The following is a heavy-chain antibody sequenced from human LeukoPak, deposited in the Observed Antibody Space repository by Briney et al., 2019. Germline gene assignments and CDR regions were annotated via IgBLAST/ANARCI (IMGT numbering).Heavy chain of an antibody. CDR3: ATYTVITPRLDAFHI. CDR1: GGSINSGDYY. V-gene: IGHV4-30-4*01. CDR2: IYYSGST. Sequence: SETLSLTCTVSGGSINSGDYYWSWIRQPPGTGLEWIGYIYYSGSTYYSPSLNSRVTISVDTSKNQFSLKLSSVTAADTAVYYCATYTVITPRLDAFHIWGQGTMVTVSS. J-gene: IGHJ3*02. D-gene: IGHD4-23*01.